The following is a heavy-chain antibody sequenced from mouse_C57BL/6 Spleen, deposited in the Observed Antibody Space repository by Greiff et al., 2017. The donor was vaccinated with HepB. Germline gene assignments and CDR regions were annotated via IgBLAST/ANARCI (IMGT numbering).Heavy chain of an antibody. CDR3: ALYDGYYDWYFDV. D-gene: IGHD2-3*01. J-gene: IGHJ1*03. V-gene: IGHV1-26*01. CDR2: INPNNGGT. Sequence: EVQLQQSGPELVKPGASVKISCKASGYTFTDYYMNWVKQSHGKSLEWIGDINPNNGGTSYNQKFKGKATLTVDKSSSTAYMELRSLTSEDSAVYYCALYDGYYDWYFDVWGTGTTVTVSS. CDR1: GYTFTDYY.